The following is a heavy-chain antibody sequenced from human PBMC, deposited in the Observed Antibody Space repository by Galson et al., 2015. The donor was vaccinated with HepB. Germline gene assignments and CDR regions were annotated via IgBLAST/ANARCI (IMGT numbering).Heavy chain of an antibody. J-gene: IGHJ4*02. CDR1: GFPFNTYN. CDR2: ISGSGGST. D-gene: IGHD3-3*01. V-gene: IGHV3-23*01. Sequence: SLRLSCAASGFPFNTYNMHWVRQAPGKGLEWVSAISGSGGSTYYADSVKGRFTISRDNSKNTLYLQMNSLRAEDTAVYYCAKDSEYYDFWSGYPDPPIYFDYWGQGTLVTVSS. CDR3: AKDSEYYDFWSGYPDPPIYFDY.